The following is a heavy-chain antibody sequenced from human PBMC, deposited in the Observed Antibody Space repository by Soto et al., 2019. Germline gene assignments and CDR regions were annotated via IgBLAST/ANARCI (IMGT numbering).Heavy chain of an antibody. J-gene: IGHJ4*02. D-gene: IGHD6-19*01. Sequence: QVQLVESGGGVVQPGRSLRLSCAASGFTFSRYAMHWVRQAPGKGLEWVAVISYDGSNKYYADSVKGRFTISRDNSKTLYMQMNSLRAEDTAVYYCVRDKSPYSSGWHNRHFDYRGQGNLVTVSS. CDR2: ISYDGSNK. V-gene: IGHV3-30-3*01. CDR3: VRDKSPYSSGWHNRHFDY. CDR1: GFTFSRYA.